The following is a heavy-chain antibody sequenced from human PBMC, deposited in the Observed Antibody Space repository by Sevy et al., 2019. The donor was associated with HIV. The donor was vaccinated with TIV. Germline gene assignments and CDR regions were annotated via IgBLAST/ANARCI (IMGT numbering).Heavy chain of an antibody. CDR1: GFTFSDYY. Sequence: GGSLRLSCAASGFTFSDYYMSWIRQAPGKGLEWISYISSSGSAIYYADSVKGRFTISGDNAKNSLYLQMNSLRADDTAVYYCARGGVDDAFDIWGQGTMVTVSS. D-gene: IGHD2-15*01. CDR3: ARGGVDDAFDI. V-gene: IGHV3-11*04. CDR2: ISSSGSAI. J-gene: IGHJ3*02.